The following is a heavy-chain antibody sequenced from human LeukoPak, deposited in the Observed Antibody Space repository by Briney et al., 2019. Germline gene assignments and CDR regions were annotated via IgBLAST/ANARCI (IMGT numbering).Heavy chain of an antibody. J-gene: IGHJ4*02. Sequence: SGTLSLTCSVSGGSFTAYWTWIRQPPGKGLEWVGEVNHSGTTNYNPSLKSRVTLSVDTSKNQFSLKLSSVTAADTAVYYCARGAYCSSTNCYGFDYWGQGTQVTASS. D-gene: IGHD2-2*01. V-gene: IGHV4-34*01. CDR1: GGSFTAY. CDR2: VNHSGTT. CDR3: ARGAYCSSTNCYGFDY.